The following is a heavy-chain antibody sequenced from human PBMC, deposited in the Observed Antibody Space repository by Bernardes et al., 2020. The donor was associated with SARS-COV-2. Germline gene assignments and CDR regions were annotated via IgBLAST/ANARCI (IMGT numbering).Heavy chain of an antibody. D-gene: IGHD6-6*01. Sequence: GRSLRPSCAVAALTIGDYYMRWIRQAPGGGLEWDSYITTSSDTNYASSVRGRFTVSRDNAKNSLNLQMNSLRAEDTPVYYCAIEGASNVFDMWGQGTMVNVSS. CDR3: AIEGASNVFDM. CDR1: ALTIGDYY. J-gene: IGHJ3*02. V-gene: IGHV3-11*03. CDR2: ITTSSDT.